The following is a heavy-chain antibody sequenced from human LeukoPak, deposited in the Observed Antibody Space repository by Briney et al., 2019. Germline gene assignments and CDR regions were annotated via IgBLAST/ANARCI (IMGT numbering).Heavy chain of an antibody. Sequence: GASVKVSCKASGGTFSSYAISWVRQAPGQGLEWMGWTNPNSGNTGYAQKFQGRVTMARNTSINTAYMELSSLRSEDTAVYYCARGPERYSDSSGSAYFQHWGQGTLVTASS. CDR3: ARGPERYSDSSGSAYFQH. J-gene: IGHJ1*01. CDR1: GGTFSSYA. V-gene: IGHV1-8*02. CDR2: TNPNSGNT. D-gene: IGHD3-22*01.